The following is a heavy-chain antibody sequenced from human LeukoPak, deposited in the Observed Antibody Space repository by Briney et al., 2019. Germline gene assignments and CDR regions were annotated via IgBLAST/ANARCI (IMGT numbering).Heavy chain of an antibody. D-gene: IGHD5-24*01. Sequence: GGSLRLSCAASGFTFSDYYMSWIRQAPGKGLEWVSYISSSGSTIYYADSVKGRFTISRDNAKNSLYLQMNSLRAEDTAVYYCARDDRDGYLYYFAYWGQGTLVTVSS. CDR2: ISSSGSTI. J-gene: IGHJ4*02. CDR1: GFTFSDYY. CDR3: ARDDRDGYLYYFAY. V-gene: IGHV3-11*01.